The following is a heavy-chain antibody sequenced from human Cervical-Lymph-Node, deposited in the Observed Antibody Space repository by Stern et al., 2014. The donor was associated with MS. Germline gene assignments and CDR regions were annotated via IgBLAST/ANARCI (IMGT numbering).Heavy chain of an antibody. V-gene: IGHV5-51*03. Sequence: VQLVASGAEVKKPGESLKISCKGSGYSFANYWMGLGRQMPGKGLEWMGILYPGDSDTRYSLSLQGQVTISVDKSISTAYLQWSSLKASDTAMYYCAIRGYSDGFDLWGQGAMVTVSS. CDR1: GYSFANYW. J-gene: IGHJ3*01. D-gene: IGHD5-18*01. CDR3: AIRGYSDGFDL. CDR2: LYPGDSDT.